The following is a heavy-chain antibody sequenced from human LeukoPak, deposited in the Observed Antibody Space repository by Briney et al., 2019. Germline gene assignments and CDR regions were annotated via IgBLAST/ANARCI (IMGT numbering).Heavy chain of an antibody. CDR2: INPSGGST. CDR1: GYTFTSYY. D-gene: IGHD1-7*01. V-gene: IGHV1-46*01. CDR3: ARIALTGTTPYYFDY. Sequence: ASVKVSCKASGYTFTSYYMHWVRQAPGQGLEWMGIINPSGGSTSYAQKFQGRVTMTRDTSTSTVYMELSSLRAEDTALYYCARIALTGTTPYYFDYWGQGTLVTVSS. J-gene: IGHJ4*02.